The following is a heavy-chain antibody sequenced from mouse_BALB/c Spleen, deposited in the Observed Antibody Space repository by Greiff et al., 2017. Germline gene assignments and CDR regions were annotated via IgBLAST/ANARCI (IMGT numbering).Heavy chain of an antibody. D-gene: IGHD2-14*01. CDR2: IDPANGNT. CDR1: GFNIKDTY. CDR3: ARFGDYRYDPY. Sequence: VQLQQSGAELVKPGASVKLSCTASGFNIKDTYMHWVKQRPEQGLEWIGRIDPANGNTKYDPKFQGKATITADTPSNTAYLQLSSLTSEDTAVYYCARFGDYRYDPYWGQGTLVTVSA. J-gene: IGHJ3*01. V-gene: IGHV14-3*02.